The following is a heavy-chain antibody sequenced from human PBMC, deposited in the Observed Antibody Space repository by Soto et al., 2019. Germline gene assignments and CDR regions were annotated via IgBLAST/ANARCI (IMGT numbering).Heavy chain of an antibody. CDR3: ARSMAGIPAYAFDI. Sequence: EEQLLESGGGLVQPGGSLRLSCAASGFIFSSYAMNWVRQAPGKGLEWVSTISESGGSTFYADSVKGRFTISRDNSRNTVYLQMSSLRVEDTAGYYCARSMAGIPAYAFDIWGQGTMVTVS. CDR2: ISESGGST. CDR1: GFIFSSYA. V-gene: IGHV3-23*01. J-gene: IGHJ3*02. D-gene: IGHD6-19*01.